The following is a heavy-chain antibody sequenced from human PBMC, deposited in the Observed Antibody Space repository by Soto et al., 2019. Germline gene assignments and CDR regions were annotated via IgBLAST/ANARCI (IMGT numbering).Heavy chain of an antibody. D-gene: IGHD5-18*01. Sequence: EVQLLESGGGLVQPGGYLRLSCAASGFTFSSYAMSWVRQAPGKGLEWVSAISGSGGSTYYADSEKGRFTISRDNSKSTLYLQMNSLRAEDTAVYYCAKDLGGIQLWLGFDYWGQGTLVTVSS. CDR1: GFTFSSYA. CDR2: ISGSGGST. J-gene: IGHJ4*02. CDR3: AKDLGGIQLWLGFDY. V-gene: IGHV3-23*01.